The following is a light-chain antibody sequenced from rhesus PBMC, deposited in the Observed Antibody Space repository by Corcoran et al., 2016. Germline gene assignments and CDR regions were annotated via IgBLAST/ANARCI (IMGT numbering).Light chain of an antibody. J-gene: IGKJ4*01. CDR1: QSISSW. Sequence: DIQMTQSPSSLSASVGDTVTITCRASQSISSWLAWYQQKQGKAPKLLLYKASSLQNGVPLRFSGRGSGTDFRLTISSLQSEDFATYYCQQYTSSPLTFGGGTKVELK. V-gene: IGKV1-22*01. CDR3: QQYTSSPLT. CDR2: KAS.